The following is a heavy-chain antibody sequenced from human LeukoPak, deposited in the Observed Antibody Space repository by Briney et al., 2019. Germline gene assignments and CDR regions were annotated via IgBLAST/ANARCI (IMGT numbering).Heavy chain of an antibody. CDR3: ARESNWAYYFDY. V-gene: IGHV1-18*04. CDR1: GYTFTGNY. J-gene: IGHJ4*02. Sequence: ASVKVSCKSSGYTFTGNYMHWVRQAPGQGLEWMGWSSTYNSDTKYAQKFQGRVTMTTDTSTQTAYMELRDLRSDDTAVYYCARESNWAYYFDYWGQGTLV. D-gene: IGHD1-1*01. CDR2: SSTYNSDT.